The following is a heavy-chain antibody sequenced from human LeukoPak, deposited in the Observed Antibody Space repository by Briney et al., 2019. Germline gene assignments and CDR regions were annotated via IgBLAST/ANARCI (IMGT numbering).Heavy chain of an antibody. D-gene: IGHD5-12*01. Sequence: SVKVSCKASVGTFSSYAISWVRQAPGQGLEWMGGVIPIFGTANYAQKFQGRVTITADESTSTAYMELSSLRSEDTAVYYCARAIVPTTYYYYYMDVWGKGTTVTISS. V-gene: IGHV1-69*13. CDR3: ARAIVPTTYYYYYMDV. J-gene: IGHJ6*03. CDR2: VIPIFGTA. CDR1: VGTFSSYA.